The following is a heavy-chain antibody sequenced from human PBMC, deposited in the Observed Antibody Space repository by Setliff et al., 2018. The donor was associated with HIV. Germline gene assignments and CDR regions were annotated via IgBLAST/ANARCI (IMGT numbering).Heavy chain of an antibody. D-gene: IGHD3-3*02. CDR1: GYSFTKFW. J-gene: IGHJ4*02. CDR3: TRLGGSFGIPHFDF. CDR2: IYPGDSDT. V-gene: IGHV5-51*01. Sequence: GESLKISCKASGYSFTKFWIGWVRQMPGKGLEWMGLIYPGDSDTIYSPSFQHQVTISADKSFSTAFLQWSDVKASDSGIYFCTRLGGSFGIPHFDFWGQGTPVTVSS.